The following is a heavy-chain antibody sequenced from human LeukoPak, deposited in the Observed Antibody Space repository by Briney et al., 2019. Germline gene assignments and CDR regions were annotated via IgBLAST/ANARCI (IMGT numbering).Heavy chain of an antibody. CDR3: ARDYYDSSGGFDP. J-gene: IGHJ5*02. CDR1: GYTFTGYY. Sequence: ASVKVSCKASGYTFTGYYMHWVRQAPGQGLEWMGWINPNSGGTNYAQKFQGRVTMTRDTSISTAHMELSRLRSDDTAVYYCARDYYDSSGGFDPWGQGTLVTVSS. CDR2: INPNSGGT. V-gene: IGHV1-2*02. D-gene: IGHD3-22*01.